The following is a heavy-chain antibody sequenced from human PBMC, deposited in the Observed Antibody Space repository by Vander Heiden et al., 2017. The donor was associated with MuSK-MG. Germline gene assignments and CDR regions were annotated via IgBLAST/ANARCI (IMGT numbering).Heavy chain of an antibody. V-gene: IGHV5-51*01. Sequence: EVQLVQSGAEVKKPGESLKISCKGSGYSFTSYWIGWVRQMPGKGLEWMGIIYPGDSDTSDSPSFQGQVTISADKASSTAYLQWSRMKAADTAMYYCARMYGEYLPFDYWGQGTLVTVSS. D-gene: IGHD4-17*01. CDR1: GYSFTSYW. CDR2: IYPGDSDT. CDR3: ARMYGEYLPFDY. J-gene: IGHJ4*02.